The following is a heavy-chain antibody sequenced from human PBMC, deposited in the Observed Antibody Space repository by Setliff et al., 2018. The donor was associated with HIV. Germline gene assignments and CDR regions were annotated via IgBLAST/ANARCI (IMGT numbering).Heavy chain of an antibody. V-gene: IGHV3-48*03. CDR2: ISGSDGTV. Sequence: GGSLRLSCAASGFIFGDFEMNWVRQAPGKGLEWISYISGSDGTVLYADSVKGRFTVSRDNDENSLSLQMTGLRDDDTAVYFCATSSPPDDYGDLGGIDHWGQGTLVTVS. CDR3: ATSSPPDDYGDLGGIDH. D-gene: IGHD4-17*01. J-gene: IGHJ4*02. CDR1: GFIFGDFE.